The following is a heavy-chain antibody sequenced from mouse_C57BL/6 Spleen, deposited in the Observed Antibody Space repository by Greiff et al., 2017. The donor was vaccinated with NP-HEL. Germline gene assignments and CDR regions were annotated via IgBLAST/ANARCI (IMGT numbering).Heavy chain of an antibody. J-gene: IGHJ1*03. V-gene: IGHV1-82*01. CDR1: GYAFSSSW. CDR2: IYPGDGDT. Sequence: VKLMESGPELVKPGASVKISCKASGYAFSSSWMNWVKQRPGKGLEWIGRIYPGDGDTNYNGKFKGKATLTADKSSSTAYMQLSSLTSEDSAVYFCARSLFDVWGTGTTVTVSS. CDR3: ARSLFDV.